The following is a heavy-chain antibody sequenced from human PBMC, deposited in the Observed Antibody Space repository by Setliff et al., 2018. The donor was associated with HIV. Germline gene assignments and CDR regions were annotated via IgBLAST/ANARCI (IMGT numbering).Heavy chain of an antibody. CDR1: GYAFTGYY. CDR3: ARDRGRYGDYRDFDY. D-gene: IGHD4-17*01. J-gene: IGHJ4*02. Sequence: ASVKVSCKASGYAFTGYYLHWVRQAPGQGLEWMGWINPSDGDAKYAHNFEGRVTMTRDPSLSTFYMEVTRLTSDDTAVYYCARDRGRYGDYRDFDYWGQGALVTVSS. V-gene: IGHV1-2*02. CDR2: INPSDGDA.